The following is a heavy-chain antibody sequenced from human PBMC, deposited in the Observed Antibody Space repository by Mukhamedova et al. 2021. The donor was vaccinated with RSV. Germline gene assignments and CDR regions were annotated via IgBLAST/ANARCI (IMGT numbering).Heavy chain of an antibody. J-gene: IGHJ5*02. D-gene: IGHD5-18*01. V-gene: IGHV3-23*01. CDR3: WEGGYSFGIFNWFDP. Sequence: QSTWGGLEWVSAISGSGGSTYYADSVKGRFTISRDNSKNTVYLQMNSLRAGGPAGYYCWEGGYSFGIFNWFDPWGQGTLVTVP. CDR2: ISGSGGST.